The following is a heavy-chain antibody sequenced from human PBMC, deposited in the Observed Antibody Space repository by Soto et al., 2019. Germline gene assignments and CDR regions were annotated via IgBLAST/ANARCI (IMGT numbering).Heavy chain of an antibody. CDR3: ARDLSGNPGY. D-gene: IGHD2-15*01. V-gene: IGHV1-18*01. Sequence: QVQLVQSGPEVKKPGASVKVSCKASGYTFTSYGISWVRQAPGQGLQWIGWVSRYNGNTNYAQTLLGRVTMTTATTTTTAYRELRSLPSDDTAVYYCARDLSGNPGYWGQGTLVTVSS. CDR2: VSRYNGNT. CDR1: GYTFTSYG. J-gene: IGHJ4*02.